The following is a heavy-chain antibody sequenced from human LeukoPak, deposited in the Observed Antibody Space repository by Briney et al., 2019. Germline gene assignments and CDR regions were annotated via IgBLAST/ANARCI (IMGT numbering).Heavy chain of an antibody. Sequence: ASVKVSCKASGYTFTSYGISWVRQAPGQGLGWMGWISAYNGNTNYAQKLQGRVTMTTDASTSTAYMELRSLRSDDTAVYYCARVSGVYYYDSSGHDYWGQGTLVTVSS. V-gene: IGHV1-18*01. J-gene: IGHJ4*02. CDR3: ARVSGVYYYDSSGHDY. CDR2: ISAYNGNT. CDR1: GYTFTSYG. D-gene: IGHD3-22*01.